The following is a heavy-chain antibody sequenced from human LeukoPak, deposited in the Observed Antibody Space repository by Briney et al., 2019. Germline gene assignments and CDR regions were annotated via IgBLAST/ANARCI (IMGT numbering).Heavy chain of an antibody. CDR3: AKSGDSSGYYLYYSDY. Sequence: GGTLRLSCAASGFTFSRYGMTWVRQAPGKGLEWVSAISASGSSTYYADSVKGRFTISRDNSKNTLYLQMISLRAEDTAVYYCAKSGDSSGYYLYYSDYWGQGALVTVSS. CDR2: ISASGSST. D-gene: IGHD3-22*01. V-gene: IGHV3-23*01. J-gene: IGHJ4*02. CDR1: GFTFSRYG.